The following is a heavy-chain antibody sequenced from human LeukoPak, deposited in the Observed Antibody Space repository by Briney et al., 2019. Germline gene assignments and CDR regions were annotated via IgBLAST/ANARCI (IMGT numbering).Heavy chain of an antibody. V-gene: IGHV3-48*01. CDR1: GFTFSRYS. CDR2: ISSSSNAI. J-gene: IGHJ4*02. Sequence: GGSLRLSCAASGFTFSRYSMNWVRQAPGKGLEWVSYISSSSNAIYYADSVKGRFTISRDNSKNTLYLQMNSLRAEDTAVYYCAKDNTVVATFDYWGQGTLVTVSS. CDR3: AKDNTVVATFDY. D-gene: IGHD5-12*01.